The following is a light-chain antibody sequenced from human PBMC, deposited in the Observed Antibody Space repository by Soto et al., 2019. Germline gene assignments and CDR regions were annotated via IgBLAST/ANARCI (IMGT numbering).Light chain of an antibody. Sequence: IVMTQSPATLSVSPGERANLSCRASQSVGTKLAWYQQTPGQAPRRLIYGASNRATGVPARISGSVSGTEFTLTIASLPAEDFAISYCQQYASWLWTFGQGTKVEIK. J-gene: IGKJ1*01. CDR1: QSVGTK. CDR2: GAS. CDR3: QQYASWLWT. V-gene: IGKV3-15*01.